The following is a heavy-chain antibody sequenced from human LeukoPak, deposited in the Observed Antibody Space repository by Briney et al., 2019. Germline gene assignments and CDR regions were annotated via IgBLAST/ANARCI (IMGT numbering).Heavy chain of an antibody. D-gene: IGHD4-11*01. J-gene: IGHJ6*03. CDR3: ARVLQYRYYYYYMDV. CDR2: INPNSGGT. Sequence: GASVKVSCKASGYTFTGYYMHWVRQAPGQGLEWMGWINPNSGGTNYAQKFQGRVTMTRDTSISTAYMELSRLRSDDTAVYYCARVLQYRYYYYYMDVWGKGTTVTVSS. CDR1: GYTFTGYY. V-gene: IGHV1-2*02.